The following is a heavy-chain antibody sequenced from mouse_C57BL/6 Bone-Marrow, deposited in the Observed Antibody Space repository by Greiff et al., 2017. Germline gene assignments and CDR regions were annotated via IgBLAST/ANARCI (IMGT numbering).Heavy chain of an antibody. J-gene: IGHJ2*01. CDR2: IHPNSGST. V-gene: IGHV1-64*01. CDR3: AREGRHGRG. D-gene: IGHD1-1*01. CDR1: GYTFTSYW. Sequence: QVQLQQPGAELVKPGASVKLSCKASGYTFTSYWMHWVKQRPGQGLEWIGMIHPNSGSTNYNEKFKGKATLTVDKSSSTAYMQLSSLTSEDSAVYYCAREGRHGRGWGQGTTLTVSS.